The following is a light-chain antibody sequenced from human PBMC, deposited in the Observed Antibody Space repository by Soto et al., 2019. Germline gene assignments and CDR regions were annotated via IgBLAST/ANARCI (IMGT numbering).Light chain of an antibody. Sequence: DIQLTQSPSTLSASVGDRVTITCRASQSVSTWLAWYQQKPGRAPRLLIYDVPNLESGVPSRFSGTGSGTEFTLTITSLQPEDFAIYYCQQYDNSRTFGQGTKVDIK. CDR3: QQYDNSRT. J-gene: IGKJ1*01. CDR1: QSVSTW. V-gene: IGKV1-5*01. CDR2: DVP.